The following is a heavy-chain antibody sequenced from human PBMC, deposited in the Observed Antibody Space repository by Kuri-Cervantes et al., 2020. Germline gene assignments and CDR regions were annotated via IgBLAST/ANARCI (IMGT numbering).Heavy chain of an antibody. CDR2: ISSSSGYI. CDR3: SGCP. D-gene: IGHD3-22*01. CDR1: GFTFSSYS. Sequence: GGSLRLSCAASGFTFSSYSMNWVRQAPGKGLEWVPSISSSSGYIYYADSVKGRFTISRDNAKNSLCLQMNSLRVEVRGLSDSSGCPWGQGTLVTVSS. J-gene: IGHJ5*02. V-gene: IGHV3-21*01.